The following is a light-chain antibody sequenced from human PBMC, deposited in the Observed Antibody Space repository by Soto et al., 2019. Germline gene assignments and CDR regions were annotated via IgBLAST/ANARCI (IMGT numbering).Light chain of an antibody. CDR1: QSVGSSY. J-gene: IGKJ1*01. CDR2: GAS. Sequence: EIVLTQSPGTLSLSPGESATLSCRASQSVGSSYLAWYRQKPGQAPRLLIYGASSRATGIPDRFCGGGSGTAFTFTISRLEPEDFAVYYCQQYGSSPSTFGQGTKVEIK. V-gene: IGKV3-20*01. CDR3: QQYGSSPST.